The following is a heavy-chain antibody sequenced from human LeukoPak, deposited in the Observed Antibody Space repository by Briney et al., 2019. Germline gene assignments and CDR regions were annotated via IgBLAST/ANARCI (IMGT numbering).Heavy chain of an antibody. CDR2: ISGSGGST. D-gene: IGHD4-17*01. CDR3: AKPVTVTRVYNCFDP. V-gene: IGHV3-23*01. CDR1: GFTFSSYW. J-gene: IGHJ5*02. Sequence: GGSLRLSCAASGFTFSSYWMSWVRQAPGKGLEWVSGISGSGGSTNYADSVKGRFTISRDNSKNTLYLQMNSLRAEDTAVYYCAKPVTVTRVYNCFDPWGQGTLVTVSS.